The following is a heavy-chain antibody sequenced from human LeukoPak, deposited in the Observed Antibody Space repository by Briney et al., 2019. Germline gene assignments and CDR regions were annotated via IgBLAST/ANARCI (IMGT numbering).Heavy chain of an antibody. CDR1: GYSFTTYW. CDR3: TSPAYGDSSFDY. D-gene: IGHD4-17*01. V-gene: IGHV5-51*01. Sequence: GESLKISCKGSGYSFTTYWIGWVRQTPGKGLEWMGIIYPGDSDTRYSPSFQGQVTISADKSISTAYLQWSSLKASDTAIYYCTSPAYGDSSFDYWGQGTLVTVSS. J-gene: IGHJ4*02. CDR2: IYPGDSDT.